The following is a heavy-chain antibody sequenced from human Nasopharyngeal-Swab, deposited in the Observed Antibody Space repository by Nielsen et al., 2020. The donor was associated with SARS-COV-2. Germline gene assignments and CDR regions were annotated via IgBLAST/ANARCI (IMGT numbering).Heavy chain of an antibody. V-gene: IGHV1-69*13. CDR2: IIPIFGTA. CDR3: ARGGYYGSGSYFHYYYGMDV. J-gene: IGHJ6*02. Sequence: SVKVSCKASGGTFSSYAISWVRQAPGQGLEWMGGIIPIFGTANYAQKFQGRVTITADESTSTAYMELSSLRSEHTAVYYCARGGYYGSGSYFHYYYGMDVWGQGTTVTVSS. CDR1: GGTFSSYA. D-gene: IGHD3-10*01.